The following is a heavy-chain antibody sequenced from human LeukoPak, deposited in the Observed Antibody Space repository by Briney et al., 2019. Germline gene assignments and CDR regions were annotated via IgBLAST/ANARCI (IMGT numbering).Heavy chain of an antibody. D-gene: IGHD3-10*01. CDR3: ARDMVRGAYAPGWFDP. CDR1: GGSISSGDYY. CDR2: IYYSGST. V-gene: IGHV4-30-4*01. Sequence: PSETLSLTCTVSGGSISSGDYYWSWIRRPPGKGLEWIGYIYYSGSTYYNPSLKSRVTISVDTSKNQFSLKLSSVTAADTAVYYCARDMVRGAYAPGWFDPWGQGTLVTVSS. J-gene: IGHJ5*02.